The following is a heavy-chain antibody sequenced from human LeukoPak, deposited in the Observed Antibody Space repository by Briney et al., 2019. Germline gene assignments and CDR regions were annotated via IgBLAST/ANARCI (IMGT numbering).Heavy chain of an antibody. CDR1: GYTFTDYY. Sequence: ASVKVSCKASGYTFTDYYMHWVRQAPGQGLEWMGWINPNSGGTNYAQKFQGRVTMTRDTSISTAYMELSRLRSDDTAVYYCARDEYCSNGVCYGPFDYWGQGTLVTVSS. V-gene: IGHV1-2*02. CDR2: INPNSGGT. CDR3: ARDEYCSNGVCYGPFDY. D-gene: IGHD2-8*01. J-gene: IGHJ4*02.